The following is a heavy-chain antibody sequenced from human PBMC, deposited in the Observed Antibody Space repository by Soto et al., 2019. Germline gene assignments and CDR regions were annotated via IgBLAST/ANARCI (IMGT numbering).Heavy chain of an antibody. V-gene: IGHV3-23*01. Sequence: EVHLLESGGDLVLPGGSLRLSCAASGFAFNDFAMNWVRQAPGKGPEWLSTISGSGDKTFHSDSVKGRFNISRDNSNNKMFLQMNRLRAEATAIYYCAKGASHAPFEKWGRGTLVTVSS. CDR3: AKGASHAPFEK. CDR1: GFAFNDFA. CDR2: ISGSGDKT. J-gene: IGHJ4*02.